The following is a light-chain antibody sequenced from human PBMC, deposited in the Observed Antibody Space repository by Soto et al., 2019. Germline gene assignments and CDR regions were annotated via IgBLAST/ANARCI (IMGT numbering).Light chain of an antibody. V-gene: IGKV3-20*01. Sequence: EILLTQSPGTLSLSPGERATLSCRASQSVSASYLAWYQQKPGQAPRLLIFGASNRATGIPDRFSGSGSGTDFTLTISRLEPEDFAVYYCQQYDTSPPRWTFGQGTKVDI. CDR1: QSVSASY. J-gene: IGKJ1*01. CDR2: GAS. CDR3: QQYDTSPPRWT.